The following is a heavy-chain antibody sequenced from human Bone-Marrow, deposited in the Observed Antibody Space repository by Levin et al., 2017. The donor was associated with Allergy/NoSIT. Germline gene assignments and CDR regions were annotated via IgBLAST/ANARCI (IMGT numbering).Heavy chain of an antibody. CDR3: ARDKGASRPAAGSFDI. D-gene: IGHD6-13*01. J-gene: IGHJ4*02. CDR2: ISWSGADI. Sequence: PGGSLRLSCAASGFIFNDHTMQWVRQAPGKALEWVSSISWSGADIDYADSVKGRFTISRDNAKNSLYLQMNSLRPEDTALYFCARDKGASRPAAGSFDIWGQGTLVTVSS. V-gene: IGHV3-9*01. CDR1: GFIFNDHT.